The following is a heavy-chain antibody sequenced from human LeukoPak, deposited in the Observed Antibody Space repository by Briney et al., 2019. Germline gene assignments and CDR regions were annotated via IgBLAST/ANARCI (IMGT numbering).Heavy chain of an antibody. V-gene: IGHV3-21*01. Sequence: GSLRLSCAASGFTFSSYSMNWVRQAPGKGLEWVSSISSSSSYIYYADSVKGRFTISRDNAKNSLYLQMNSLRAEDTAVYYCARDIGAMDAFDIWGQGTMVTVSS. D-gene: IGHD2-2*01. CDR1: GFTFSSYS. CDR2: ISSSSSYI. J-gene: IGHJ3*02. CDR3: ARDIGAMDAFDI.